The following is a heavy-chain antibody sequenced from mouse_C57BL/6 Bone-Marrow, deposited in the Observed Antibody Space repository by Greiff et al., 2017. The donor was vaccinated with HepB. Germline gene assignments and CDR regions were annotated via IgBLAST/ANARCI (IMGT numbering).Heavy chain of an antibody. V-gene: IGHV1-82*01. CDR1: GYAFSSSW. J-gene: IGHJ1*03. CDR2: IYPGDGDT. CDR3: ARSPFYYGRWYFDV. D-gene: IGHD1-1*01. Sequence: VQLQHSGPELVKPGASVKISCKASGYAFSSSWMNWVKQRPGKGLEWIGRIYPGDGDTNYNGKFKGKATLTADKSSSTAYMQLRSLTSEDSAVYFCARSPFYYGRWYFDVWGTGTTVTVSS.